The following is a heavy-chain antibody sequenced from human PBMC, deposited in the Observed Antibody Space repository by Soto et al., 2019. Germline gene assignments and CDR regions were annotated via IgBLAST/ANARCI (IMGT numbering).Heavy chain of an antibody. Sequence: LRLSCAASGFTFRNYAMSWVRQPPGKGLEWVSGISGTGGSPYYADSVKGRFTISRDDSKNTLFLHMNSLRAEDTAVYYCAKADKQLWFSWFDPWGQGTLVTVSS. CDR3: AKADKQLWFSWFDP. J-gene: IGHJ5*02. V-gene: IGHV3-23*01. CDR2: ISGTGGSP. D-gene: IGHD5-18*01. CDR1: GFTFRNYA.